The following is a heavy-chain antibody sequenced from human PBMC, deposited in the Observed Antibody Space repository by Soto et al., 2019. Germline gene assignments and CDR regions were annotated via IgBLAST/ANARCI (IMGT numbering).Heavy chain of an antibody. V-gene: IGHV4-30-4*01. Sequence: SETLSLTCTVSGGSISSGDYYWSWIRQPPGKGLEWIGYIYYSGSTYYNPSLKSRVTISVDTSKNQFSLKLSSVTAADTAVYYCARHAYYDILTGYFSPPRYFHYRGQGTLVTVSS. D-gene: IGHD3-9*01. CDR3: ARHAYYDILTGYFSPPRYFHY. CDR2: IYYSGST. CDR1: GGSISSGDYY. J-gene: IGHJ4*02.